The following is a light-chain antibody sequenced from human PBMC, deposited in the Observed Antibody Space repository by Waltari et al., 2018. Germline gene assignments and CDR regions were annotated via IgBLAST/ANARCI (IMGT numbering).Light chain of an antibody. V-gene: IGLV3-25*03. Sequence: SYELTQPPSVSVSPGQTARITCSGDALPKQYAYWYQQKQGQAPVLVIYKDSDRPSGIPERFAGSSSGTTVTLTISGVQAEVEADYYCQSADSSYVVFGGGTKLTVL. J-gene: IGLJ2*01. CDR3: QSADSSYVV. CDR1: ALPKQY. CDR2: KDS.